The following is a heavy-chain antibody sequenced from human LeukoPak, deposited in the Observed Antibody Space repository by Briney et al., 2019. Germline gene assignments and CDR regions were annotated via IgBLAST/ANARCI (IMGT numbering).Heavy chain of an antibody. CDR2: ISSSSNYT. Sequence: PGGSLRLSCVASKFTFSSYWMSWVRQAPGKGLEWVSYISSSSNYTNYADSVKGRFTISRDNAKNSLYLQMNSLTAEDTAVYYCARQGNNWFDPWGQGTLVTASS. J-gene: IGHJ5*02. CDR1: KFTFSSYW. V-gene: IGHV3-21*05. CDR3: ARQGNNWFDP.